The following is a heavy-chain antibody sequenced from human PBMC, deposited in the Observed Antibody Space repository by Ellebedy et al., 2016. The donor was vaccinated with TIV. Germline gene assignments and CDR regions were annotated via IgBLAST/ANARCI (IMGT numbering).Heavy chain of an antibody. CDR3: ARDDSIAAALLQ. CDR2: ISGSGDST. Sequence: GESLKISCAASGFTFSIYAISWVRQAPGKGLEWVSLISGSGDSTYYADSVKGRFTISRDNSQNTLFLQMSSLRAEDTAVYYCARDDSIAAALLQWGQGTLVTVSS. CDR1: GFTFSIYA. J-gene: IGHJ4*02. V-gene: IGHV3-23*01. D-gene: IGHD6-13*01.